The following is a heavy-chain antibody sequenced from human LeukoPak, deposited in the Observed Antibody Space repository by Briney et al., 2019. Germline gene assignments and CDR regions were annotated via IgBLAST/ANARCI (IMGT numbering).Heavy chain of an antibody. Sequence: GGSLRLSCAASGFTFSSYGMSWVRQAPGKGLEWVSAISGSGGSTYYADSVKGRFTISRDNSKNTLYLQMNSLRAEDTAVYHCAKERSSGRHYMDVWGKGTTVTISS. CDR3: AKERSSGRHYMDV. CDR2: ISGSGGST. V-gene: IGHV3-23*01. CDR1: GFTFSSYG. J-gene: IGHJ6*03. D-gene: IGHD1-26*01.